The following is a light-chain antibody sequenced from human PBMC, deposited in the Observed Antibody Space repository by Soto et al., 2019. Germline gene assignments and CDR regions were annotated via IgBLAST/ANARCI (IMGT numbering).Light chain of an antibody. V-gene: IGKV3-20*01. Sequence: EIVLTQSPGTLSLSPGERATLPCRASQSVSSSYLAWYQRKPGQAPRLLIHGASNRATGIPARFSGSGSGTDFTLIISRLEPEDFAVYYCQQYAGSPWTFGQGTKVDI. J-gene: IGKJ1*01. CDR3: QQYAGSPWT. CDR1: QSVSSSY. CDR2: GAS.